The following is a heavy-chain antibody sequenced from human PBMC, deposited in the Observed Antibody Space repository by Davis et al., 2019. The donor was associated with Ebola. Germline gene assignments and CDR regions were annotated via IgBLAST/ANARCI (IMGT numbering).Heavy chain of an antibody. Sequence: ASVKVSCKASGYTFTSYDINWVRQATGQGLEWMGWMNPNSGNTGYAQKFQGRVTITRNTSISTAYMELSGLRSEDTAVYYCARGGSGWPRRWFDPWGQGTLVTVSS. CDR3: ARGGSGWPRRWFDP. V-gene: IGHV1-8*03. D-gene: IGHD6-19*01. J-gene: IGHJ5*02. CDR1: GYTFTSYD. CDR2: MNPNSGNT.